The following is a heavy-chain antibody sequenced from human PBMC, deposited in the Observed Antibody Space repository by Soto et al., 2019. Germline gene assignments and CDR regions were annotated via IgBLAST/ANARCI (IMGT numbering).Heavy chain of an antibody. J-gene: IGHJ4*02. CDR3: ARAPTSISGYDPRPIDY. CDR2: INSDGSST. CDR1: GFTFSSYW. V-gene: IGHV3-74*01. D-gene: IGHD5-12*01. Sequence: EVQLVESGGGLVQPGGSLRLSCAASGFTFSSYWMHWVRQAPGKGLVWVSRINSDGSSTSYADSVKGRFTISRDNAKNTLDLQMNSLRAEDTAVYYCARAPTSISGYDPRPIDYWGQGTLVTVSS.